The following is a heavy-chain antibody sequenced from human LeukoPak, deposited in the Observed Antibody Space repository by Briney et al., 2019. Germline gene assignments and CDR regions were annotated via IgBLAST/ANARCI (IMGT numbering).Heavy chain of an antibody. CDR1: GDSISSYY. J-gene: IGHJ4*02. Sequence: PSETLSLTCTVSGDSISSYYWTWIRQPAGEALEWIGRIYTSGSIIYNPSLKSRVIISADTSNSQFSLKLSSVTAADTAVYYCARLNIATRAFDSWGQGTRVTVSS. V-gene: IGHV4-4*07. D-gene: IGHD6-6*01. CDR2: IYTSGSI. CDR3: ARLNIATRAFDS.